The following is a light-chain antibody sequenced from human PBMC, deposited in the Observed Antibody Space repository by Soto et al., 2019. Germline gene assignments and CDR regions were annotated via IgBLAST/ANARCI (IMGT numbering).Light chain of an antibody. V-gene: IGKV1-5*03. CDR2: KAS. CDR3: QQYYSYPQT. CDR1: QTISSW. Sequence: IQMTQSPSTLSGSVGDRVTITCRASQTISSWLAWYQQKPGKAPKLLIYKASTLKSGVPSRFSGSGSGTEFTLTISCLQSEDFATYYCQQYYSYPQTFGQGTKVDIK. J-gene: IGKJ1*01.